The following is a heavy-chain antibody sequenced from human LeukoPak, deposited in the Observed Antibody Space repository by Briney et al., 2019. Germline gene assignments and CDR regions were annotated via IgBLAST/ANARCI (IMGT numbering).Heavy chain of an antibody. D-gene: IGHD4-23*01. CDR3: AREPGVTQGNL. CDR2: IYSGGST. V-gene: IGHV3-66*01. J-gene: IGHJ4*02. CDR1: GLTVSSNY. Sequence: GGSLRLSCAASGLTVSSNYMSWVRQDPGKGLEWVSVIYSGGSTYYADSVKGRFTISRDNSKNTLYLQMNSLRAEDTAVYYCAREPGVTQGNLWGQGTLVTVSS.